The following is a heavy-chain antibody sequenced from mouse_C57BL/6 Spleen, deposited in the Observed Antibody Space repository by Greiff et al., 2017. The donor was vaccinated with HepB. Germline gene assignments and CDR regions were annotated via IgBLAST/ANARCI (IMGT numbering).Heavy chain of an antibody. CDR3: ARSRTVVPFDY. D-gene: IGHD1-1*01. CDR2: IYPGDGDT. V-gene: IGHV1-80*01. CDR1: GYAFSSYW. Sequence: QVQLQQSGAELVKPGASVKISCKASGYAFSSYWMNWVKQRPGKGLEWIGQIYPGDGDTNYNGKFKGKATLTADKSSSTAYMQLSGLTSEDSAVYFCARSRTVVPFDYWGQGTTLTVSS. J-gene: IGHJ2*01.